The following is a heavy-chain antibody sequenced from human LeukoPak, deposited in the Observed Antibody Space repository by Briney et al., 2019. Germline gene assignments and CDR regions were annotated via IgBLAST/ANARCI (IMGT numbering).Heavy chain of an antibody. V-gene: IGHV4-38-2*02. Sequence: SETLSLTCTVSGYSISSGYYWDWIRQPPGKGLEWIASSFHTGNTHYNPSLKSRVTISVDTSKNQFSLKLSSVTAADTAVYYCARWDDGLDYWGQGTLVTVSS. D-gene: IGHD1-26*01. CDR1: GYSISSGYY. CDR2: SFHTGNT. J-gene: IGHJ4*02. CDR3: ARWDDGLDY.